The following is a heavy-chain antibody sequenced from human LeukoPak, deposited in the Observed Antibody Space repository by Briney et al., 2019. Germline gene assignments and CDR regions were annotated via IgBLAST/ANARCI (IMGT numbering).Heavy chain of an antibody. CDR2: INHSGST. J-gene: IGHJ5*02. Sequence: PAETLSLTCAVYGGSFSGYYWSWIRQPPGKGLEWIREINHSGSTNYNPSLKSRVTISVDTSKNQFSLKLSSVAAADTAVYYCARLAGYGGLAWFDPWGQGTLVTVSS. V-gene: IGHV4-34*01. CDR3: ARLAGYGGLAWFDP. CDR1: GGSFSGYY. D-gene: IGHD5-12*01.